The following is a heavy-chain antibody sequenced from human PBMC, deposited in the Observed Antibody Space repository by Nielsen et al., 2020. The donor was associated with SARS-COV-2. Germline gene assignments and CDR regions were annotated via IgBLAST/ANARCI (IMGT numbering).Heavy chain of an antibody. Sequence: SETLSLTCTVSGGSISSSSYYWGWIRQPPGKGLEWIGSIYYSGSTYYNPSLKSRVTISVDTSKNQFSLKLSSVTAADTAVYYCARERYSYGPYYYYYGMDVWGQGTTVTVSS. CDR1: GGSISSSSYY. V-gene: IGHV4-39*02. J-gene: IGHJ6*02. CDR3: ARERYSYGPYYYYYGMDV. D-gene: IGHD5-18*01. CDR2: IYYSGST.